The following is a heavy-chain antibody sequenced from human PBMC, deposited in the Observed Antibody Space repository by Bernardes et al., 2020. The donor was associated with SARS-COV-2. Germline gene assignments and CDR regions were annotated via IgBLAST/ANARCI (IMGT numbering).Heavy chain of an antibody. CDR3: ARGRNYYDSSGSDWFDP. CDR1: GGSISSYY. CDR2: IYYSGST. V-gene: IGHV4-59*01. J-gene: IGHJ5*02. Sequence: LSLTCTVSGGSISSYYWSWIRQPPGKGLEWIGYIYYSGSTNYNPSLKSRVTISVDTSKNQFSLKLSSVTAADTAVYYCARGRNYYDSSGSDWFDPWGQGTLVTVSS. D-gene: IGHD3-22*01.